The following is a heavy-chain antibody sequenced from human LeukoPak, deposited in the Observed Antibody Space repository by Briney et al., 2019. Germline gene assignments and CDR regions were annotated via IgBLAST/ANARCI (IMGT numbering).Heavy chain of an antibody. CDR1: EFTFSSYI. J-gene: IGHJ4*02. V-gene: IGHV3-21*06. D-gene: IGHD3-16*01. CDR3: ARHTTHGDYNPNDY. Sequence: GGSLRLSCAASEFTFSSYIMNWVRQAPGKGLEWVSSISSSNYIYYADSVKGRFTISRDNAKNSLYLQMNSLRAEDTAVYYCARHTTHGDYNPNDYWGQGTLVTVSS. CDR2: ISSSNYI.